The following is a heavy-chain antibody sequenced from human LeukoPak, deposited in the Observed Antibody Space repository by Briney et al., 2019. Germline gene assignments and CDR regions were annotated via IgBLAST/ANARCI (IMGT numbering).Heavy chain of an antibody. V-gene: IGHV4-59*08. J-gene: IGHJ4*02. CDR1: GGSISSYY. CDR3: ARSTPPSGHDFDY. D-gene: IGHD2-15*01. CDR2: IYYSGST. Sequence: PSETLSLTRTVSGGSISSYYWSWIRQPPGKGLEWIGYIYYSGSTNYNPSPKSRVTISVDTSKNQFSLKLSSVTAADTAVYYCARSTPPSGHDFDYWGQGTLVTVSS.